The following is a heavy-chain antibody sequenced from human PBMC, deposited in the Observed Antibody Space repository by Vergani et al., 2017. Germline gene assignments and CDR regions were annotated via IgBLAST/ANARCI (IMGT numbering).Heavy chain of an antibody. CDR1: GGSSSSSPYY. J-gene: IGHJ1*01. Sequence: QLQLQESGPGLVKPSETLSLTCTVSGGSSSSSPYYWGWIRQPPGKGLEWIGTIYYTGTTYYNEAHKSRLTISVDTSKNQFSLNLTSVTAADTAVYYCTRHGRSGWAGYFQHWGQGTLVTASS. CDR2: IYYTGTT. CDR3: TRHGRSGWAGYFQH. V-gene: IGHV4-39*01. D-gene: IGHD6-19*01.